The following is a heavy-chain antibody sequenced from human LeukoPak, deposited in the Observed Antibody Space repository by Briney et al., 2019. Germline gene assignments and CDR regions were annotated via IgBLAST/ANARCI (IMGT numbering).Heavy chain of an antibody. CDR1: GFTFSSYG. CDR3: AREVGSPYGVLLYPDY. CDR2: ISYDGSNK. D-gene: IGHD4-17*01. V-gene: IGHV3-30*19. J-gene: IGHJ4*02. Sequence: PGGSLRLSCAASGFTFSSYGMHWVRQAPGKGLEWVAVISYDGSNKYYADSVKGRFTISRDNSKNTLYLQMNSLRAEDTAVYYCAREVGSPYGVLLYPDYWGQGTLVTVSS.